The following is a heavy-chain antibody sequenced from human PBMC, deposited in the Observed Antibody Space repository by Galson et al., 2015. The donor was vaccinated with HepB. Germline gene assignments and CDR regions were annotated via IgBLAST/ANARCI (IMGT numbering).Heavy chain of an antibody. J-gene: IGHJ6*02. Sequence: SLRLSCAASGFTFSSYGMHWVRQAPGKGLKWVAVIWYDGSNKYYADSVKGRFTISRDNSKNTLYLQMNSLRAEDTAVYYCARETRTGYSDYYGMDVWGQGTTVTVSS. V-gene: IGHV3-33*01. CDR1: GFTFSSYG. CDR3: ARETRTGYSDYYGMDV. D-gene: IGHD6-13*01. CDR2: IWYDGSNK.